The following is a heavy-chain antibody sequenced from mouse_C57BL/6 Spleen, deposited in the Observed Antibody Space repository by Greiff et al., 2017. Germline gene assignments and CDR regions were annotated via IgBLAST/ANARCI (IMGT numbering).Heavy chain of an antibody. J-gene: IGHJ3*01. Sequence: EVKLQESGPGLVKPSQSLSLSCSVTGYSITSGYYWNWIRQFPGNKLELRGYISYNGNNNYNPALKNRIAITRDTSMNPFFLKLNSVTNEDTATYYCARGRGFAYWGQGTLVTVAA. V-gene: IGHV3-6*01. CDR1: GYSITSGYY. CDR3: ARGRGFAY. CDR2: ISYNGNN.